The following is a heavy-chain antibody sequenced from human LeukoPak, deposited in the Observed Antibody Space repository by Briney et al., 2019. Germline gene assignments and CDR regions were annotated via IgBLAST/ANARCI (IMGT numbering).Heavy chain of an antibody. J-gene: IGHJ5*01. CDR2: NHYSGST. D-gene: IGHD3-16*01. CDR3: ARGRSGEDWFDS. V-gene: IGHV4-59*01. Sequence: SETLSLTCTVFGGSISTYYWTWIRQPPGKGLEWIGYNHYSGSTNHNPPLKSRVTMSVDTSKHQFSLKLSSVTAADTAVYYCARGRSGEDWFDSWGQGTLVSVST. CDR1: GGSISTYY.